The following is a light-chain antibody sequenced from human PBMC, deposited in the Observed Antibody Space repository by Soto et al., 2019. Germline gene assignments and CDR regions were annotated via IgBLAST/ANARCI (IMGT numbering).Light chain of an antibody. CDR3: AAWDDSLNGYV. J-gene: IGLJ1*01. Sequence: QSVLTQPPSASETPGQRVTISCSGSSSNIGINTVDWFQQLPGTAPKLLIYNNNQRPSWVPDRFSGSKSGTSASLAISGLQSEDESDYYCAAWDDSLNGYVFGTGTKLTVL. V-gene: IGLV1-44*01. CDR2: NNN. CDR1: SSNIGINT.